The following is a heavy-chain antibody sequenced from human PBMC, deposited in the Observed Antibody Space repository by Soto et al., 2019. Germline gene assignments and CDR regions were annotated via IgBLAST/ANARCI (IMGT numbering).Heavy chain of an antibody. CDR3: ARTYRTSFGNGMDV. Sequence: GGSLRLSCAVSGFTFSNFAIHWVRQAPGKGLEWVAVIFYDGSNKYYADSVKGRFTISRDKSNNTLYLQMNSLRAGDTAVYFCARTYRTSFGNGMDVWGQGTTVTVS. J-gene: IGHJ6*02. D-gene: IGHD1-26*01. CDR1: GFTFSNFA. CDR2: IFYDGSNK. V-gene: IGHV3-30*01.